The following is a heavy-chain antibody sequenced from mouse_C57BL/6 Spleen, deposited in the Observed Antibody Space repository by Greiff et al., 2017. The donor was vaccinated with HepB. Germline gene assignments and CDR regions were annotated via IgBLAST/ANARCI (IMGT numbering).Heavy chain of an antibody. D-gene: IGHD1-1*01. Sequence: VQLQQSGTELVKPGASVKLSCKASGYTFTSYWMHWVKQRPGQGLEWIGNINPSNGGTNYNEKFKSKATLTVDKSSSTAYMQLSSLTSEDAAVYDGASLGPITTVVATDYWGQGTTLTVSS. CDR2: INPSNGGT. V-gene: IGHV1-53*01. J-gene: IGHJ2*01. CDR3: ASLGPITTVVATDY. CDR1: GYTFTSYW.